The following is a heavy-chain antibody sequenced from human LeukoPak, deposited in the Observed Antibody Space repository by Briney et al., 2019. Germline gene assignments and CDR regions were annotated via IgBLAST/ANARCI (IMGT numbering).Heavy chain of an antibody. J-gene: IGHJ4*02. Sequence: SVKVSCKASGYTXTGYYIHGVRQAPGQGLEWVGRIVSILGTANYAQNFQGRVTITADRSTTTAYMELSSLRSEDTAVYYCARVPQGSSWPYYFDYWGQGTLVTVSS. CDR3: ARVPQGSSWPYYFDY. CDR1: GYTXTGYY. V-gene: IGHV1-69*08. D-gene: IGHD6-13*01. CDR2: IVSILGTA.